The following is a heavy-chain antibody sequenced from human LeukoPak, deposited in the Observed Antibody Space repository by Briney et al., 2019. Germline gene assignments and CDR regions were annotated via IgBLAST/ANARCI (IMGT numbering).Heavy chain of an antibody. V-gene: IGHV4-59*12. CDR3: ARDLAPYYARGAFDI. Sequence: SETLSHTCTVSGGSISSYYWSWIRQPPGKGLEWIGYIYYSGSTNYNPSLKSRVTISVDTSKNQFSLKLSSVTAADTAVYYCARDLAPYYARGAFDIWGQGTMVTVSS. J-gene: IGHJ3*02. D-gene: IGHD3-22*01. CDR2: IYYSGST. CDR1: GGSISSYY.